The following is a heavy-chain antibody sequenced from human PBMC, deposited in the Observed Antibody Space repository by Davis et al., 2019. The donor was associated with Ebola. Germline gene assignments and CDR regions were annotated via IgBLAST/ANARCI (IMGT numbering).Heavy chain of an antibody. V-gene: IGHV4-39*01. Sequence: WIRQPPGKGLEWIGSIYYSGSTYYNPSLKSRVTISVDTSKNQFSLKLSSVTAADTAVYYCAGGGGSYPRMDVWGKGTTVTVSS. D-gene: IGHD1-26*01. J-gene: IGHJ6*04. CDR3: AGGGGSYPRMDV. CDR2: IYYSGST.